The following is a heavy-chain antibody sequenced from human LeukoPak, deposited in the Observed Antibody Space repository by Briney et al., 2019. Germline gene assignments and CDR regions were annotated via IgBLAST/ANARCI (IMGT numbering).Heavy chain of an antibody. D-gene: IGHD2-2*01. J-gene: IGHJ4*02. CDR3: ATSQRVVVPAVFVDY. CDR1: GFMFSRYW. V-gene: IGHV3-7*01. Sequence: GGALRLSCAASGFMFSRYWMSWVRQAPGKGLEWVANIKRDESEKYYVDSVKGRFTISRDNAKNSLYLQMNSLRAEDTAVYYCATSQRVVVPAVFVDYWGQGTLVTVSA. CDR2: IKRDESEK.